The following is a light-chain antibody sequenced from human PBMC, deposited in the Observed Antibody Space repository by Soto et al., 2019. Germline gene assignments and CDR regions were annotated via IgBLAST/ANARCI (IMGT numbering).Light chain of an antibody. V-gene: IGKV3-15*01. CDR2: GAS. J-gene: IGKJ4*01. CDR3: QQYSYWPLT. Sequence: EIVMTQSPATLSLSPGERATLSCRASQSVGSNLAWYQQKPGQAPRLFIYGASTRATGIPARFSGSVSGTEFTLTISSLQSEDFAVYYCQQYSYWPLTFGGGTKVEIK. CDR1: QSVGSN.